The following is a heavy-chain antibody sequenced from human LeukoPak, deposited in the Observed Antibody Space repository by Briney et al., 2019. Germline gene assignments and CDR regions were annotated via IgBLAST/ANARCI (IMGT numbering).Heavy chain of an antibody. Sequence: PSETLSLTCSVSGGSISYYYWSWIRQPPGKGLEWIGSIYYSGSTYYNPSLKSRVTISVDTSKNQFSLKLSSVTAADTAVYYCAMDPPPGVVGPPGYFQHWGQGTLVTVSS. J-gene: IGHJ1*01. CDR2: IYYSGST. V-gene: IGHV4-39*07. CDR1: GGSISYYY. D-gene: IGHD1-26*01. CDR3: AMDPPPGVVGPPGYFQH.